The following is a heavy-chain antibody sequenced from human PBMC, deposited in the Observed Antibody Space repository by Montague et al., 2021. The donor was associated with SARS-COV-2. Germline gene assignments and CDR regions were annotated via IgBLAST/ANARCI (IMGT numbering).Heavy chain of an antibody. CDR1: GFTFSNYD. Sequence: SLRLSCAASGFTFSNYDMNWVRQAPGKGPEWISYISTSAYTTSYAGSVEGRFTISRDNGKNSLYLQMNSLRVEDTAVYYCTRDYRSIVGDGLGIWGQGTKVTVSS. CDR2: ISTSAYTT. V-gene: IGHV3-48*03. J-gene: IGHJ3*02. D-gene: IGHD3-16*02. CDR3: TRDYRSIVGDGLGI.